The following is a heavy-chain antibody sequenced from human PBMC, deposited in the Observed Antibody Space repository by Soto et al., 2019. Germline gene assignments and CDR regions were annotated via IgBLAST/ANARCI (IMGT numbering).Heavy chain of an antibody. CDR2: INHSGST. J-gene: IGHJ6*02. V-gene: IGHV4-34*01. Sequence: QAQLQQWGAGLLEPSETLSLTCAVYGGSFRGYYWTWIRQAPGKGLEWIGEINHSGSTNYNPSLKSRVTISLDTSKNQCSLKLSSVTAADTAMYFCARGPSEFIVVGHYYGMDVWGQGTTVTVSS. CDR1: GGSFRGYY. D-gene: IGHD2-21*01. CDR3: ARGPSEFIVVGHYYGMDV.